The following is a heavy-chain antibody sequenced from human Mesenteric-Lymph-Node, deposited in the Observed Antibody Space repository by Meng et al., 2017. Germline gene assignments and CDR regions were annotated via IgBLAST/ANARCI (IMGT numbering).Heavy chain of an antibody. D-gene: IGHD3-22*01. Sequence: QVQFVQSGAEVKKPGASVKVSCKASGYTFTSYAINWLRQAPGQGPEWMGWINTNNGNPTYAQGFTGRFVFSLDTSVSTAYVQISSLKVEDTAMYYCARDNYDTASRFDYWGQGTLVTVSS. CDR1: GYTFTSYA. CDR3: ARDNYDTASRFDY. CDR2: INTNNGNP. V-gene: IGHV7-4-1*02. J-gene: IGHJ4*02.